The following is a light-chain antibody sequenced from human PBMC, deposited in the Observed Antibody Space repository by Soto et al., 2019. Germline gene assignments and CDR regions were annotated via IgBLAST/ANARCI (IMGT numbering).Light chain of an antibody. Sequence: QSVLTQPPSVSGAPGQRVAISCTGSSSNIGAEYDVHWYQQLPGTAPKRLIYGDNNRPSGVPDRFSGSKSGTSASLAITGLQPEDEADYHCTSYTRDTALVFGTGTKLTVL. J-gene: IGLJ1*01. CDR2: GDN. CDR1: SSNIGAEYD. V-gene: IGLV1-40*01. CDR3: TSYTRDTALV.